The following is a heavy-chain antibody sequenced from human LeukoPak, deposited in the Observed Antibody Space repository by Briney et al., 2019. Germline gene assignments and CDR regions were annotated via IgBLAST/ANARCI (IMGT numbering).Heavy chain of an antibody. J-gene: IGHJ4*02. CDR2: ISPSGDIT. V-gene: IGHV3-23*01. D-gene: IGHD4-23*01. Sequence: GGSLRLSCAGSGFTFSRHGMNWVRQAPGKGLEWVSGISPSGDITYYADSVKGRFSISRDNSKNTVFLQMNSLRAEDTAVYYCAREFRYGGRFDCWGQGTLVTVSS. CDR1: GFTFSRHG. CDR3: AREFRYGGRFDC.